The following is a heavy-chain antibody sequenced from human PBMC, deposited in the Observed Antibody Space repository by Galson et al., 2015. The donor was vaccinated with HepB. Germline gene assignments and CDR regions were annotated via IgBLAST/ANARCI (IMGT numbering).Heavy chain of an antibody. CDR2: INPNSGGT. V-gene: IGHV1-2*02. CDR3: ARHSDYGDLYYFDY. Sequence: SVKVSCKASGYTFTGYYMHWVRQAPGQGLEWMGWINPNSGGTNYAQKFQGRVTMTRDTSISTAYMELSRLRSDDTAVYYCARHSDYGDLYYFDYWGQGTLVTVSS. D-gene: IGHD4-17*01. CDR1: GYTFTGYY. J-gene: IGHJ4*02.